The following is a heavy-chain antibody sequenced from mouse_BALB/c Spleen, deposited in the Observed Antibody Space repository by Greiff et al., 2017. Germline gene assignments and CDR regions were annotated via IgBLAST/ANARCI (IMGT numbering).Heavy chain of an antibody. CDR2: IDPYNGGT. J-gene: IGHJ2*01. CDR1: GYSFTGYN. V-gene: IGHV1S135*01. CDR3: ARGGVGYYFDY. Sequence: EVQLQQSGPELGKPGASVKIYCKASGYSFTGYNMYWVKQSHRKSLEWIGYIDPYNGGTSYNQKSKGKATLTVDKSSSTAYMHLNSLTSEDSAIYYCARGGVGYYFDYWGQGTTLTVSS. D-gene: IGHD3-1*01.